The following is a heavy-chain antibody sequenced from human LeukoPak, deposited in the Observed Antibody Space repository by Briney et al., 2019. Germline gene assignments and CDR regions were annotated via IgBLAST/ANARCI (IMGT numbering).Heavy chain of an antibody. CDR2: ISGGGDST. CDR3: ARERFHGSGAPKYDY. D-gene: IGHD3-10*01. Sequence: GGSLRLSCAASGFTFSSYAMSWVRQAPGKGLEWVSTISGGGDSTYYADSVKGRFTVSRDNAKNSLYLQMNSLRVDDTSVYYCARERFHGSGAPKYDYWGRGTLVTVSS. V-gene: IGHV3-23*01. CDR1: GFTFSSYA. J-gene: IGHJ4*02.